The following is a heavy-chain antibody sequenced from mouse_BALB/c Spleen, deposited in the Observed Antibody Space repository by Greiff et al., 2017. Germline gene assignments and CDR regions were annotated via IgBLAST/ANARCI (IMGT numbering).Heavy chain of an antibody. CDR1: GFTFSSYG. CDR2: INSNGGST. V-gene: IGHV5-6-3*01. CDR3: ARGGYGYDWFAY. J-gene: IGHJ3*01. D-gene: IGHD2-2*01. Sequence: EVQVVESGGGLVQPGGSLKLSCAASGFTFSSYGMSWVRQTPDKRLELVATINSNGGSTYYPDSVKGRFTISRDNAKNTLYLQMSSLKSEDTAMYYCARGGYGYDWFAYWGQGTLVTVSA.